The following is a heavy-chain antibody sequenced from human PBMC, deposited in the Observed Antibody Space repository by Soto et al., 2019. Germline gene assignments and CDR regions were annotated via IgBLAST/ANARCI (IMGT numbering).Heavy chain of an antibody. CDR2: IYYSGST. J-gene: IGHJ4*02. D-gene: IGHD3-22*01. CDR1: GGSISSSNW. V-gene: IGHV4-30-4*01. Sequence: SETLSLTCAVSGGSISSSNWWRWVRQPPGKGLEWIGYIYYSGSTYYNPSLKSRVTISVDTSKNQFSLKLSSVTAADTAVYYCARAEGPDYDSSGAIDYWGQGTLVTVSS. CDR3: ARAEGPDYDSSGAIDY.